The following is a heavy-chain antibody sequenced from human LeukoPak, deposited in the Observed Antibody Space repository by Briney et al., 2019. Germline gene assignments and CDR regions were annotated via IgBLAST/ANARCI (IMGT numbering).Heavy chain of an antibody. CDR1: GGTFSSYA. J-gene: IGHJ4*02. CDR2: INTNTGNP. V-gene: IGHV7-4-1*02. CDR3: ARREIYYDFWSGSYLYYFDY. D-gene: IGHD3-3*01. Sequence: ASVKVSCKASGGTFSSYAISWVRQAPGQGLEWMGWINTNTGNPTYAQGFTGRFAFSLDTSVSTAYLQISSLKAEDTAVYYCARREIYYDFWSGSYLYYFDYWGQGTLVTVSS.